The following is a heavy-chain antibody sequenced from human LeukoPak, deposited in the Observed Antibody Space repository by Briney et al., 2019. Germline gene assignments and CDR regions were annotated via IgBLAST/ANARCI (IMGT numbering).Heavy chain of an antibody. D-gene: IGHD6-13*01. J-gene: IGHJ4*02. CDR3: ARMDSSQSY. CDR1: GYTFTSYD. V-gene: IGHV1-8*03. CDR2: MNPNSCNT. Sequence: ASVKVSCKASGYTFTSYDINWVRQSTGQGLEWMGWMNPNSCNTGYAQKFQGRVTITRNTSISTAYMVLSSLRSEDTAVYYCARMDSSQSYWGQGTLVTVSS.